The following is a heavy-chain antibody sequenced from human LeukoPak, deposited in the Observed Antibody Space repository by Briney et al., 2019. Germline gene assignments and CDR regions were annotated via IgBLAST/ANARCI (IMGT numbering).Heavy chain of an antibody. CDR2: ISGSGGST. V-gene: IGHV3-23*01. J-gene: IGHJ4*02. D-gene: IGHD1-26*01. Sequence: GGSLRLSCAASGFTFSTYGMSWVRQAPGKGQEWVSAISGSGGSTYYADSVKGRVTISRDNSKNTLYLQVNSLRVEDTAVYYCAKDRLGAMMYFDFWGQGTLVTVSS. CDR3: AKDRLGAMMYFDF. CDR1: GFTFSTYG.